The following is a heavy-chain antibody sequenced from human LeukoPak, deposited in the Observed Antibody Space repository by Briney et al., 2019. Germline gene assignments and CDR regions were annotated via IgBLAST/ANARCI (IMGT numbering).Heavy chain of an antibody. D-gene: IGHD3-22*01. V-gene: IGHV3-23*01. J-gene: IGHJ4*02. Sequence: GGSLRLSCAASGFAFSSSAMTWVRQAPGKGLEWVSTITGSDETTYYADSVKGRYTISRDYSINTVHLQMNYLRVDDTAEYYCAKGPRVNSGYHPDFWGQGTLVTVSS. CDR1: GFAFSSSA. CDR3: AKGPRVNSGYHPDF. CDR2: ITGSDETT.